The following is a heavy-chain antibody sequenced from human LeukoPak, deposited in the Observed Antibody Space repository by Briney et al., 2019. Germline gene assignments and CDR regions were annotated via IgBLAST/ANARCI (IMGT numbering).Heavy chain of an antibody. J-gene: IGHJ4*02. D-gene: IGHD5-18*01. CDR2: IFYSGST. CDR3: ARDPTAMVLFDY. V-gene: IGHV4-39*07. CDR1: SGSISTSNYY. Sequence: PSETLSLTCTVSSGSISTSNYYWGWVRQPPGKALEWIGNIFYSGSTYYNPSLKSRVTISVDTSKNQFSLKLSSVTAADTAVYYCARDPTAMVLFDYWGQGTLVTVSS.